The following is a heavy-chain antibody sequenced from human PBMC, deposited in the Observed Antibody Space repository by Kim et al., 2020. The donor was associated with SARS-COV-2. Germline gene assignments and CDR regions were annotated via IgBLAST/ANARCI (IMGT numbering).Heavy chain of an antibody. D-gene: IGHD2-2*01. V-gene: IGHV3-21*01. CDR3: ARDMGSSTRTDAFDI. CDR1: GFTFSSYS. CDR2: ISSSSYI. J-gene: IGHJ3*02. Sequence: GGSLRLSCAASGFTFSSYSMNWVRQAPGKGLEWVSSISSSSYIYYADSVKGRFTISRDNAKNSLYLQMNSLRAEDTAVYYCARDMGSSTRTDAFDIWGQGTMVTVSS.